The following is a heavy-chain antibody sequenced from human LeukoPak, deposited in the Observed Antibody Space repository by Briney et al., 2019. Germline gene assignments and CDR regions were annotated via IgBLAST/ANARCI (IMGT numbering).Heavy chain of an antibody. J-gene: IGHJ4*02. D-gene: IGHD1-26*01. Sequence: SVKVSCKASGGTFSSYAISWVRQAPGQGLEWMGGIIPIFGTANYAQKFQGRVTITRNTSISTAYMELSSLRSEDTAVYYCARALSRRGSYGGYYFDYWGQGTLVTVSS. CDR1: GGTFSSYA. CDR2: IIPIFGTA. V-gene: IGHV1-69*05. CDR3: ARALSRRGSYGGYYFDY.